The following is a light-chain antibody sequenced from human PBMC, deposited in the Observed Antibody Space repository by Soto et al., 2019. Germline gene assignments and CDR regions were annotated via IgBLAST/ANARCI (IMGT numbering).Light chain of an antibody. J-gene: IGKJ1*01. CDR1: QSLSNNF. CDR2: AAS. V-gene: IGKV3-20*01. Sequence: EIVLTQSPGTLSLSPGERATLSCRASQSLSNNFLAWYQQKLGQAPRLLIFAASSRATCIPDRFSGSGSGTDFTLTISRLEPEDIGVYDCQQYVTSPKTFGQGTKVEIK. CDR3: QQYVTSPKT.